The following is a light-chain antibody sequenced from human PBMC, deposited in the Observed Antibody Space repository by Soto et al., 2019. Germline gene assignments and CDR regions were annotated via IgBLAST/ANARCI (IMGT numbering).Light chain of an antibody. CDR1: SSDVGGYNY. J-gene: IGLJ2*01. CDR2: DVS. Sequence: QSVLTQPASVSGSPGQSITISCTGTSSDVGGYNYVSWYQQHPGKAPKLMIYDVSNRPSGVSNRFSGSKSGNSASLTISGFQAEDEADYYCGSFTSSSTVVFGGGTKLTVL. CDR3: GSFTSSSTVV. V-gene: IGLV2-14*01.